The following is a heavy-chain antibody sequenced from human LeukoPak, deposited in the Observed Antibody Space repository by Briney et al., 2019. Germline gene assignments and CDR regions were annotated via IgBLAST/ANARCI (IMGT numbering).Heavy chain of an antibody. CDR2: INPNSGGT. Sequence: GASVKVSCKASGYTFTGYYMHWVRQAPGQGLEWMGRINPNSGGTNYAQKLQGRVTMTTDTSTSTAYVELRSLRSDDTAVYYCARELTSSSTSRTKSNNWFDPWGQGTLVTVSS. V-gene: IGHV1-2*06. J-gene: IGHJ5*02. D-gene: IGHD2-2*01. CDR3: ARELTSSSTSRTKSNNWFDP. CDR1: GYTFTGYY.